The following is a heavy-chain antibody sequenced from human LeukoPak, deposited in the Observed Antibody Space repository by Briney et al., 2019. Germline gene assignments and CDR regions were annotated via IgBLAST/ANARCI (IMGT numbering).Heavy chain of an antibody. CDR3: ARGFLRGYCSGGSCYPRS. CDR1: GFAFNTYA. V-gene: IGHV3-33*01. CDR2: IWYDGSNK. Sequence: GRSLRLSCAASGFAFNTYAMHWVRQAPGKGLEWVAVIWYDGSNKYYADSVKGRFTISRDNSKNTLYLQMNSLRAEDTAVYYCARGFLRGYCSGGSCYPRSWGQGTLVTVSS. J-gene: IGHJ5*02. D-gene: IGHD2-15*01.